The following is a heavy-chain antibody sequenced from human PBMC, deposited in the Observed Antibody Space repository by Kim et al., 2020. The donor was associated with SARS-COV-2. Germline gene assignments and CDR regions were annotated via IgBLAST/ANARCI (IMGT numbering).Heavy chain of an antibody. CDR2: YSGST. D-gene: IGHD3-3*01. J-gene: IGHJ4*02. CDR3: ARDFYLH. V-gene: IGHV4-39*07. Sequence: YSGSTYYNPSLKSRVTISVDTSKNQFSLKLSSVTAADTAVYYCARDFYLHWGQGTLVTVSS.